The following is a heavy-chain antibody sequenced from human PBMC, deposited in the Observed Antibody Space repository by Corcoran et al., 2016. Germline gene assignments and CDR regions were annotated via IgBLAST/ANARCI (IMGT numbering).Heavy chain of an antibody. CDR1: GFTFSNYG. D-gene: IGHD3-10*01. J-gene: IGHJ6*02. Sequence: QVQLVECGGGVVQPGRSLRLSCAASGFTFSNYGMHWVRQAPGKGLEWVAVISYDGSNKYYADSVKGRCTISRDNSKNPLYLQRNSLRAEDTAVYYCAKTPTGGDGMDVWGQGTTVTVSS. CDR2: ISYDGSNK. CDR3: AKTPTGGDGMDV. V-gene: IGHV3-30*18.